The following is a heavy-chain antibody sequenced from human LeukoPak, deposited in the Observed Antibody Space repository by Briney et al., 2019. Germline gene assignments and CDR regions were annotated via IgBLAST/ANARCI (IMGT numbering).Heavy chain of an antibody. CDR3: ARGGSSSGYYYVFDC. V-gene: IGHV4-30-4*07. CDR1: GGSFSGYS. J-gene: IGHJ4*02. CDR2: IYYSGST. D-gene: IGHD3-22*01. Sequence: PSETLSLTCAVYGGSFSGYSWSWIRQPPGKGLEWIGYIYYSGSTYYNPSLKSRVTISVDTSKNQFSLKLSSVTAADTAVYYCARGGSSSGYYYVFDCWGQGTLVTVSS.